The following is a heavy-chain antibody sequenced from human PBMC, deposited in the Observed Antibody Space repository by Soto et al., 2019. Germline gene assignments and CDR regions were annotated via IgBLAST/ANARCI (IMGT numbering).Heavy chain of an antibody. CDR2: ISYDGSNK. CDR3: ARDDGELGAFDI. V-gene: IGHV3-30-3*01. CDR1: GFTFSSYA. J-gene: IGHJ3*02. D-gene: IGHD1-26*01. Sequence: QVQLVESGGGVVQPGRSLRLSCAASGFTFSSYAMHWVRQAPGKGLEWVAVISYDGSNKYYADSVKGRFTISRDNSKNTLYLQMNGVRAEDTAVYYCARDDGELGAFDIWGQGTMVTVSS.